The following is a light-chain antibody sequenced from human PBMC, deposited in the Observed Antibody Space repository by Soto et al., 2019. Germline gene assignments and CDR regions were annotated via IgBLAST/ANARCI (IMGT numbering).Light chain of an antibody. Sequence: EIVLTQSPGTLSLSPGERATLSCSASQSITNNYLAWYQQKPGRAHRLLIYGASSRATGIPDRFSGSGSGTDFTLTISRLEPEDFAVYYCQQYGSSPWTFGQGTKVDIK. J-gene: IGKJ1*01. CDR3: QQYGSSPWT. V-gene: IGKV3-20*01. CDR1: QSITNNY. CDR2: GAS.